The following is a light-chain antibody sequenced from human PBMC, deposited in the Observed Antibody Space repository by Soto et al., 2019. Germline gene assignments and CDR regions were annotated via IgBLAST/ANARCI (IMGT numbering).Light chain of an antibody. CDR1: QSVSSK. CDR3: QQYNKWPWT. Sequence: EIVLTQSPATLSLSPGERGTLSCRASQSVSSKLGWYQEKPGQAPRLIIYGASARATGIPARFSGSGSGTEFTLTISSLKSEDFAVYYCQQYNKWPWTFGQGTKVDIK. V-gene: IGKV3-15*01. CDR2: GAS. J-gene: IGKJ1*01.